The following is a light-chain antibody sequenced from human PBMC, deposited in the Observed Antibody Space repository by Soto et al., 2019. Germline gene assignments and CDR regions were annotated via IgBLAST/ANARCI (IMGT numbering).Light chain of an antibody. CDR1: RSNIGNNY. CDR3: AAWDDSLSGVV. CDR2: RSN. V-gene: IGLV1-47*01. Sequence: QSVLTQPPSESGTPGQRVTISCSGTRSNIGNNYVHWYQQLPGTAPKLLFYRSNQRPSGVPDRFSASKSGTSASLAISGLRSEDEADYYCAAWDDSLSGVVFGGGTKLTVL. J-gene: IGLJ2*01.